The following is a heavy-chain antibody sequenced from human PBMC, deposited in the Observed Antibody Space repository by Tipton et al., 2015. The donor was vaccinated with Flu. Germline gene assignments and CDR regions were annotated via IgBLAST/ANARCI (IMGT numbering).Heavy chain of an antibody. CDR2: TTYSGTT. CDR1: GDSMGTYS. J-gene: IGHJ4*02. CDR3: ARHSGSRSYPLDY. Sequence: TLSLTCTVSGDSMGTYSWSWIRQPPGKGLEWIGYTTYSGTTSYNPSLQSRVSISIDTSKNQFSLKLSPVTAAHTAVYYCARHSGSRSYPLDYWGQGTLVTVSS. V-gene: IGHV4-59*08. D-gene: IGHD3-10*01.